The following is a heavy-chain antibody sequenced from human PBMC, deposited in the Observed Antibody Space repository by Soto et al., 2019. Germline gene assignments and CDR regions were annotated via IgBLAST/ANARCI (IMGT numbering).Heavy chain of an antibody. D-gene: IGHD3-9*01. V-gene: IGHV3-30-3*01. CDR2: TSYDGSNK. Sequence: GGSLRIDCFASGFTFSSYALHWVRQAPGKGLEWVAVTSYDGSNKYYADSVEGRFTISRDNSKNTLYLQTSSLTTEDTAMYYCARDWETSATGLIDSWGQGTLVTVSS. CDR3: ARDWETSATGLIDS. J-gene: IGHJ4*02. CDR1: GFTFSSYA.